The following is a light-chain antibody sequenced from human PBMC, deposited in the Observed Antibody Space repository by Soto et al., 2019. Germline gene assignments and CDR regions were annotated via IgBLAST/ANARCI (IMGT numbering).Light chain of an antibody. CDR3: QQYGGSPQT. CDR2: GAS. J-gene: IGKJ1*01. V-gene: IGKV3-20*01. Sequence: EIVLMQSPGTLVLSPGEGATLSCRASQSVSKYLAWYQQKPGQAPRLLIYGASSRATGIPDSFSGSGSGTDFTLTISRMEPEDFAVYYCQQYGGSPQTFGQGTKVDIK. CDR1: QSVSKY.